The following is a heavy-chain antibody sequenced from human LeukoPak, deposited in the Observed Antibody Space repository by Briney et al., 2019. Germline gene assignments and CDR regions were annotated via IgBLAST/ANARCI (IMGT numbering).Heavy chain of an antibody. D-gene: IGHD3-3*01. CDR1: GFTFSSYS. J-gene: IGHJ6*03. CDR3: ASREEWLFYYMDV. V-gene: IGHV3-48*01. Sequence: PEGSLRLSCAAPGFTFSSYSMNWVRQAPGKGLEWVSYISSSSSTIYYADSVKGRFTISRDNAKNSLYLQMNSLRAEDTAVYYCASREEWLFYYMDVWGKGTTVTVSS. CDR2: ISSSSSTI.